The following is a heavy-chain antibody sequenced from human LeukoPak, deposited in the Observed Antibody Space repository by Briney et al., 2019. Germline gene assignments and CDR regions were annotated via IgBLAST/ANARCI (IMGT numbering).Heavy chain of an antibody. V-gene: IGHV4-34*01. CDR3: AYSSNYQQQ. CDR1: GGYFSDYY. J-gene: IGHJ1*01. CDR2: INHGGST. D-gene: IGHD2-2*01. Sequence: SETLSLTCAVYGGYFSDYYCSWIRQPPGKGLEWIGEINHGGSTNYNPSLKSRVTISVDTSKNQFSLKLSSVTAADTAMYYCAYSSNYQQQWGQGTLVTVSS.